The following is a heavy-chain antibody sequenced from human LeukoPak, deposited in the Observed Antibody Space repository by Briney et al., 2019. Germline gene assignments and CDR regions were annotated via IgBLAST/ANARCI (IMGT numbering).Heavy chain of an antibody. J-gene: IGHJ4*02. D-gene: IGHD3-3*01. CDR2: IKSKSDGGTT. V-gene: IGHV3-15*01. Sequence: GGSLRLSCAASGFTLSNAWMSWVRQAPGKGLEWVGRIKSKSDGGTTDYAAPVKGRFIISTDDSKNTLYLQMNSLKTEDTAVYYCTTPRYDFWSGHDYWGQGTLVTVSS. CDR3: TTPRYDFWSGHDY. CDR1: GFTLSNAW.